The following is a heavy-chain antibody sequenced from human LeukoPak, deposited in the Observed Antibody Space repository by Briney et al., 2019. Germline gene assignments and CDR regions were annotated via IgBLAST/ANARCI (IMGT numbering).Heavy chain of an antibody. V-gene: IGHV3-74*01. CDR1: GFSLSGYW. Sequence: QSGGSLRLSCVASGFSLSGYWVYWVRQAPGKGLMYISRNNGDGSTTNYADVVKGRFTMSRDNSKNTLYLQMNSLRAEDTAVYYCSRTSIVGPTEIDYWGQGTLVTVSS. CDR3: SRTSIVGPTEIDY. D-gene: IGHD1-26*01. CDR2: NNGDGSTT. J-gene: IGHJ4*02.